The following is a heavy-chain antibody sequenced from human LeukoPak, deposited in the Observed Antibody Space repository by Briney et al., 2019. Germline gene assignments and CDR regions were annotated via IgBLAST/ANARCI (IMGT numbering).Heavy chain of an antibody. Sequence: ASVKVSCKASGYTFTSYDISWVRQAPGQGLEWMGWISTYNGNTNYAQKFQGRVTVTTDTSTSTAYMEPRSLTSDDTAVYYCVRGGSSSGYDYWGQGTLVTVSS. J-gene: IGHJ4*02. CDR3: VRGGSSSGYDY. CDR1: GYTFTSYD. V-gene: IGHV1-18*01. D-gene: IGHD5-18*01. CDR2: ISTYNGNT.